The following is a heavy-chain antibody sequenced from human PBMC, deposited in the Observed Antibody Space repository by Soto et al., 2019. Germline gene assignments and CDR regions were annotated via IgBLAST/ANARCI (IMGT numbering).Heavy chain of an antibody. CDR2: IYYSGST. CDR1: GGSISSSSYY. J-gene: IGHJ4*02. CDR3: ARAGLIGYE. V-gene: IGHV4-31*03. D-gene: IGHD3-9*01. Sequence: SETLSLTCTVSGGSISSSSYYWGWIRQHPGKGLEWIGYIYYSGSTYYNPSLKSRVTISVDTSKNQFSLKLSSVTAADTAVYYCARAGLIGYEWGQGTLVTVSS.